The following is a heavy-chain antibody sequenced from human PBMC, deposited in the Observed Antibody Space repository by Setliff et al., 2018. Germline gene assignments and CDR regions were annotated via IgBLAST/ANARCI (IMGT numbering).Heavy chain of an antibody. D-gene: IGHD6-6*01. V-gene: IGHV4-31*03. Sequence: SETLSLTCTVSGGSISSGGYYWSWIRQHPGKGLEWIGYIYYSGSTYYNPSLKSRVTISVDTSKNQFSLKLSSVTAADTAVYYCAGETSAARLWGPFDYWGQGTLVTVSS. CDR1: GGSISSGGYY. J-gene: IGHJ4*02. CDR2: IYYSGST. CDR3: AGETSAARLWGPFDY.